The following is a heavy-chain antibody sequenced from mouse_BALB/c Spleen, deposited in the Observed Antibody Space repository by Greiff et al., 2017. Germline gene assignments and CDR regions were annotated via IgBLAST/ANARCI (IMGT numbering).Heavy chain of an antibody. D-gene: IGHD2-1*01. Sequence: EVKLVESGGGLVQPGGSRKLSCAASGFTFSSFGMHWVRQAPEKGLEWVAYISSGSSTIYYADTVKGRFTISRDNPKNTLFLQMTSLRSEDTAMYYCARENYCNSWFAYWGQGTLVTVSA. J-gene: IGHJ3*01. V-gene: IGHV5-17*02. CDR3: ARENYCNSWFAY. CDR1: GFTFSSFG. CDR2: ISSGSSTI.